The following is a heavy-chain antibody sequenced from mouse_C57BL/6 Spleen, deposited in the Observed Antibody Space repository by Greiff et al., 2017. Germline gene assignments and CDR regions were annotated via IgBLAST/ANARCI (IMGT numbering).Heavy chain of an antibody. V-gene: IGHV1-80*01. J-gene: IGHJ4*01. D-gene: IGHD4-1*01. CDR1: GYAFSSYW. Sequence: VQLQESGAELVKPGASVKISCKASGYAFSSYWMNWVKQRPGKGLEWIGQIYPGDGDTNYNGQFKGKATLTAAKSASTAYMQLSRLTSEDSAVYFCARRLGPRDAMDYWGQGTSVTVSS. CDR2: IYPGDGDT. CDR3: ARRLGPRDAMDY.